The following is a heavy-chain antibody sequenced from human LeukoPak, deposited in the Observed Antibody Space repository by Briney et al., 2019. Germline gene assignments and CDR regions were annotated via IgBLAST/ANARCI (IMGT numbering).Heavy chain of an antibody. V-gene: IGHV3-23*01. CDR2: ISGSGGST. J-gene: IGHJ4*02. D-gene: IGHD3-3*01. CDR3: AKASGYDFWSGFFCDY. CDR1: GFTFSSYA. Sequence: PGGSLRLSCAASGFTFSSYAMSWVRQAPGKGLEWVSAISGSGGSTYYADSVKSRFTISRDNSKNTLYLQMNSLRAEDTAVYYCAKASGYDFWSGFFCDYWGQGTLVTVSS.